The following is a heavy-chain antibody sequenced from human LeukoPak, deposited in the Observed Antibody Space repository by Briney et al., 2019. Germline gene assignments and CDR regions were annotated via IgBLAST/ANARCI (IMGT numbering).Heavy chain of an antibody. J-gene: IGHJ5*02. CDR1: GYTFTSYD. V-gene: IGHV1-8*03. Sequence: APVKVSCKASGYTFTSYDLNWVRQAPGQGLERMGWLNPNSGKTGYAQNFHGRVTITRNTSISTVYMELSSLRSEDTAVYYCARDYGGNSGWFDPWGQGTLVTVSS. CDR3: ARDYGGNSGWFDP. CDR2: LNPNSGKT. D-gene: IGHD4-23*01.